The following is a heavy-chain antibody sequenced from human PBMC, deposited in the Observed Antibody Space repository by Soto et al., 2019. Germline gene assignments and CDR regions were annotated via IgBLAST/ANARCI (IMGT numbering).Heavy chain of an antibody. CDR1: GFSVSNNY. J-gene: IGHJ4*02. D-gene: IGHD4-17*01. CDR3: ARGGGPFINSVTNPFDY. Sequence: GGSLRLSCVVSGFSVSNNYMSLGRQAPGKRLDWVSVIYADGTTYYVDSVKGRFTISRHNSRNTLYLQMDSLRTEDTAVYYCARGGGPFINSVTNPFDYWGQGTLVTVSS. V-gene: IGHV3-53*04. CDR2: IYADGTT.